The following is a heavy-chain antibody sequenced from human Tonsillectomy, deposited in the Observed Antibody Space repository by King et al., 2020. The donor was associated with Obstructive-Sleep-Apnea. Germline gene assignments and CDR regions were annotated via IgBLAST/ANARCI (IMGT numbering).Heavy chain of an antibody. CDR2: VNPYNGGT. D-gene: IGHD3-10*01. CDR3: ARDRPPAYGSGSKNWFDP. CDR1: GFTFTDYY. J-gene: IGHJ5*02. V-gene: IGHV1-2*02. Sequence: VQLVESGAEVKKPGASVKVSCKASGFTFTDYYIHWVRQAPGQGLEWMGWVNPYNGGTNYAQKFQGRVTMTRDTSISTAYMEGTRLTSVDTAVYYCARDRPPAYGSGSKNWFDPWGQGTLVTVSS.